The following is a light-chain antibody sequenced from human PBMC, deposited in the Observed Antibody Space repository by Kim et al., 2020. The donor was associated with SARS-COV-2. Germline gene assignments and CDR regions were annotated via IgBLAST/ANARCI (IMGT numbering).Light chain of an antibody. J-gene: IGLJ2*01. CDR1: SLRIYY. V-gene: IGLV3-19*01. CDR3: QSRDSSGKVV. CDR2: ARN. Sequence: SSELTQDPAVSVALGQTVRITCQGDSLRIYYPSWYQQKPGQAPVLVIYARNNRPSGIPDRFSGSSSGSKASLTITGAQAEDEADYYCQSRDSSGKVVFGGGTKVTVL.